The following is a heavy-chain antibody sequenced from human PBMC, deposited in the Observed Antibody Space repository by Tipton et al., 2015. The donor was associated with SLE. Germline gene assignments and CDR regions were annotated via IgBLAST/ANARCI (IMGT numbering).Heavy chain of an antibody. CDR2: IYTSGRT. D-gene: IGHD6-13*01. V-gene: IGHV4-4*07. Sequence: TLSLTCTVSGGSISSYYWSWIRQPAGKGLEWIGRIYTSGRTNYNPSLTSRVTMSVDTSKNQFSLKVKSVTAADTAVYYCARLADGNRNWFDPWGQGTLVTVSS. CDR1: GGSISSYY. CDR3: ARLADGNRNWFDP. J-gene: IGHJ5*02.